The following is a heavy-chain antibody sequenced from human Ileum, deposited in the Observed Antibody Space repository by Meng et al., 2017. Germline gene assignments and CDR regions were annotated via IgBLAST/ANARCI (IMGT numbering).Heavy chain of an antibody. V-gene: IGHV3-23*01. D-gene: IGHD6-25*01. Sequence: GEPLKISCAASGFIFNSYAMSWVRQAPGKGLEWVSGIRDSGIGTFYADFVEGRFTISRDNSKNTLYLQMNSLRVEDTAVYYCAKEEAAIGSPLVDHWGQGTLVTVSS. CDR2: IRDSGIGT. CDR1: GFIFNSYA. CDR3: AKEEAAIGSPLVDH. J-gene: IGHJ4*02.